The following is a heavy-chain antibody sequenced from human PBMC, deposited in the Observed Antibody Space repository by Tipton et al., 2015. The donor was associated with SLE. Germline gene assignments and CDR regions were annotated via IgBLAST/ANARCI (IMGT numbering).Heavy chain of an antibody. Sequence: TLSLTCSVSGGSISSHYWSWIRQPPGKGLAWIGYIYYSGSTNYNPSLKSRVTISVDTSKKQFSLKLSSVTAADTAVYYCARDFCSGGSCYGYLDLWGRGSLVTVSS. D-gene: IGHD2-15*01. CDR3: ARDFCSGGSCYGYLDL. V-gene: IGHV4-59*11. CDR2: IYYSGST. J-gene: IGHJ2*01. CDR1: GGSISSHY.